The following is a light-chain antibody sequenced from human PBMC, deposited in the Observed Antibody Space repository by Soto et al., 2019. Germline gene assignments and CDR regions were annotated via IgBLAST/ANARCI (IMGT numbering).Light chain of an antibody. J-gene: IGLJ2*01. V-gene: IGLV1-47*01. CDR3: AAWDDSLSVVV. CDR1: SSNIGTNY. Sequence: QSVLTQPHSASGTPGQRVSISCSGSSSNIGTNYVYWYQQLPGTVPKLLIYRNNQRPSGVPDRFSGSKSGTSASLAISGLRSEDEADYYCAAWDDSLSVVVFGRGTKLTVL. CDR2: RNN.